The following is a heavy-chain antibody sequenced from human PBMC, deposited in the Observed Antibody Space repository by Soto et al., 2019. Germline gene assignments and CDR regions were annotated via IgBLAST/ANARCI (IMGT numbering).Heavy chain of an antibody. V-gene: IGHV3-48*02. CDR2: TGTRRKYT. D-gene: IGHD3-9*01. CDR1: GCSLRDYS. CDR3: VRDRDWAFDI. J-gene: IGHJ3*02. Sequence: PWGSLRLSCAASGCSLRDYSINWGRQAPVKGLEWVSYTGTRRKYTFYADSVRGRFTISRDDARNSVYLQLNSLRDEDTAVYYCVRDRDWAFDIWGQGTMVTVS.